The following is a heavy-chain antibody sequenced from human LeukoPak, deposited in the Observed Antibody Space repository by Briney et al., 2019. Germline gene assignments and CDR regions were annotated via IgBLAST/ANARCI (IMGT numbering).Heavy chain of an antibody. CDR3: ARDRRDRIAAAGIFDY. CDR1: GFTFSSYG. CDR2: ISSSSSYI. D-gene: IGHD6-13*01. J-gene: IGHJ4*02. V-gene: IGHV3-21*01. Sequence: PGGSLRLSCAASGFTFSSYGMHWVRQAPGKGLEWVSSISSSSSYIYYADSVKGRFTISRDNAKNSLYLQMNSLRAEDTAVYYCARDRRDRIAAAGIFDYWGQGTLVTVSS.